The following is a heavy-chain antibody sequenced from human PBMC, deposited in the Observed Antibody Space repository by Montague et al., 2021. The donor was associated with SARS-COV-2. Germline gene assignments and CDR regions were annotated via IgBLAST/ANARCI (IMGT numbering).Heavy chain of an antibody. CDR2: TYLSGFT. CDR1: DVSLSSSTW. CDR3: ARGGLGNRGFDY. D-gene: IGHD3/OR15-3a*01. V-gene: IGHV4-4*02. Sequence: SETLSLTCAVSDVSLSSSTWWSWVRQSPGKGLEWVGETYLSGFTXYNPSVKSRVTISLDASRSQFSLRLTSVTAADTAVYFCARGGLGNRGFDYWGQGALVTGSS. J-gene: IGHJ4*02.